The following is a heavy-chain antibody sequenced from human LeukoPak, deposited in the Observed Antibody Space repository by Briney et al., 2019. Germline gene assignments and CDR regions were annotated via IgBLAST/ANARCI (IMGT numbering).Heavy chain of an antibody. D-gene: IGHD6-19*01. CDR2: IRYDGSDR. Sequence: GGSLRLSRAASGFTFSNYGMHWVRQAPGKGLEWVAFIRYDGSDRYYADSVKGRFTISRDNSKNTLYLQMNSLRAEDTAVYYCAKTEGVAGRFDYWGQRTLVTVSS. V-gene: IGHV3-30*02. J-gene: IGHJ4*02. CDR3: AKTEGVAGRFDY. CDR1: GFTFSNYG.